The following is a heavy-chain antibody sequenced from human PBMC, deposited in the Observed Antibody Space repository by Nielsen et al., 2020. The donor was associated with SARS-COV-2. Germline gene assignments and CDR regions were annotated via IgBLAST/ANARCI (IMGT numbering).Heavy chain of an antibody. Sequence: ASVKVSCKASGYTFTGYYMHWVRQAPGQGLEWMGWINPNSGGTNYAQKFQGRVTMTRDTSISTAYMELSRLRSDDTAVYYCAREGGGNYCSSTSCRRYDYWGQGTLVTVSS. J-gene: IGHJ4*02. V-gene: IGHV1-2*02. CDR3: AREGGGNYCSSTSCRRYDY. CDR2: INPNSGGT. CDR1: GYTFTGYY. D-gene: IGHD2-2*01.